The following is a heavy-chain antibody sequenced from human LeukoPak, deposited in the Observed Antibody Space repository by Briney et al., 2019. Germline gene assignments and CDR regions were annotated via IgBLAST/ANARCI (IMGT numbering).Heavy chain of an antibody. CDR2: ISGSGGST. Sequence: GRSLRLSCAASGFTFSSYAMSWVRQAPGKGLEWVSAISGSGGSTYYADSVKGRFTISRDNSKNTLYLQMNSLRAEDTAVYYCATGGGIVVVPAAIPSHYWGQGTLVTVSS. V-gene: IGHV3-23*01. CDR3: ATGGGIVVVPAAIPSHY. J-gene: IGHJ4*02. D-gene: IGHD2-2*02. CDR1: GFTFSSYA.